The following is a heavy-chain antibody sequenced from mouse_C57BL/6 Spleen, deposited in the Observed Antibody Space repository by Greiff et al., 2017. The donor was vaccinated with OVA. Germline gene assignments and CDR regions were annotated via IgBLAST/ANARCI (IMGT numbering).Heavy chain of an antibody. J-gene: IGHJ4*01. V-gene: IGHV1-18*01. CDR3: ARGDYYYYGSSPYYYAMDY. D-gene: IGHD1-1*01. CDR1: GYTFTDYN. Sequence: EVKLQQSGPELVKPGASVKIPCKASGYTFTDYNMDWVKQSHGKSLEWIGDINPNNGGTIYNQKFKGKATLTVDKSSSTAYMELRSLTSEDTAVYYCARGDYYYYGSSPYYYAMDYWGQGTSVTVSS. CDR2: INPNNGGT.